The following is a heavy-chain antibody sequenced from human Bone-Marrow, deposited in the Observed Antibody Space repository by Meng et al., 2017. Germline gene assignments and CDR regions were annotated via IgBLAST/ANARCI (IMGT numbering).Heavy chain of an antibody. CDR2: IYYSGST. CDR1: GGSISSSNYY. V-gene: IGHV4-39*01. J-gene: IGHJ5*02. Sequence: QLQLQESGPGLVKPSETLSRPCTVSGGSISSSNYYWGWIRQPPGKGLEWIGSIYYSGSTYYNPSLKSRVTISVDTSKNKFSLKLSSVTAADTAVYYCARRPNWFDPWGQGTLVTVSS. CDR3: ARRPNWFDP.